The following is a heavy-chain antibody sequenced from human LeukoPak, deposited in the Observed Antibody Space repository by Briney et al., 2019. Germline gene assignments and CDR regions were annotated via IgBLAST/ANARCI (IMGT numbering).Heavy chain of an antibody. Sequence: PGGSLRLSCAASGFTFSSYSMNWVRQAPGKGVEGVSSISSSSSYIYYADSVKGRFNISRDNAKNSLYLQMNSLRAEDTAVYYCATLEYYYGSGSYYKPGAFDIGGQGTMVTVSS. CDR2: ISSSSSYI. CDR1: GFTFSSYS. J-gene: IGHJ3*02. D-gene: IGHD3-10*01. V-gene: IGHV3-21*01. CDR3: ATLEYYYGSGSYYKPGAFDI.